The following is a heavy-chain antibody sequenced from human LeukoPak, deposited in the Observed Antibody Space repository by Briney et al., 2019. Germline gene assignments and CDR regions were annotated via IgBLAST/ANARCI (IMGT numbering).Heavy chain of an antibody. CDR2: ISAYNGNT. J-gene: IGHJ4*02. CDR3: ARGTYDYVWGSYRLSVPYYFDY. D-gene: IGHD3-16*02. V-gene: IGHV1-18*01. CDR1: GYTFTSYG. Sequence: ASVKLSCKASGYTFTSYGISWVRQAPGQGLEWMGWISAYNGNTNYAQKLQGRVTMTTDTSTSTAYMELRSLRSDDTAVYYCARGTYDYVWGSYRLSVPYYFDYWGQGTLVTVSS.